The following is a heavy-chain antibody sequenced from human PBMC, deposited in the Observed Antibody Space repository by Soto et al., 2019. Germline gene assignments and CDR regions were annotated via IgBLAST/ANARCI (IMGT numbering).Heavy chain of an antibody. D-gene: IGHD3-9*01. CDR1: GYTFTSYG. CDR3: ARDYDILTGHYYYGMDV. CDR2: ISAYNGNT. V-gene: IGHV1-18*01. J-gene: IGHJ6*02. Sequence: ASVKVSCKASGYTFTSYGISWVRQAPGQGLEWMGWISAYNGNTNYAQKLQGRVTMTTDTSTSTAYMELRSLRSDDTAVYYCARDYDILTGHYYYGMDVWGQGTTVTVAS.